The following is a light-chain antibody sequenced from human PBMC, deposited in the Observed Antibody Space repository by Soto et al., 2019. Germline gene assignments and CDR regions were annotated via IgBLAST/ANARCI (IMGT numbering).Light chain of an antibody. CDR2: GDN. J-gene: IGLJ2*01. Sequence: QSVLTQPPSASGTPGQRVTISCSGSGSSIGTNTVNWYRQLPGTAPKLLIYGDNQRPSGVPDRFSASKSGTSASLAISGLQSEDEADYYCAAWDRSLNNVLFGGGTKVTVL. CDR3: AAWDRSLNNVL. V-gene: IGLV1-44*01. CDR1: GSSIGTNT.